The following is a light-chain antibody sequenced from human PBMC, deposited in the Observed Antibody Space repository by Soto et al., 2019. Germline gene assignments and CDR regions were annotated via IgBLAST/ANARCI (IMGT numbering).Light chain of an antibody. Sequence: SLLAQPSPLSGSPGQSVTLSCPGNRSDFGSYNLVSWYQQHPGKAPKLMIYEGSKRPSGVSNRFSGSKSGNTASLTISGLQAEDEADYYCCSYAGSSTPYVFGTGTKVTLL. V-gene: IGLV2-23*01. CDR1: RSDFGSYNL. J-gene: IGLJ1*01. CDR3: CSYAGSSTPYV. CDR2: EGS.